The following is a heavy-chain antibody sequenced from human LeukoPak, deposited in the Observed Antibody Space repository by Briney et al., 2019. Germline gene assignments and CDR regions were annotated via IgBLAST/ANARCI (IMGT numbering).Heavy chain of an antibody. CDR1: GFYFSSYA. Sequence: GGSLRLSCATSGFYFSSYAMSWVRQAPGKGLEWVSAMSSSDDGRYYSASVRGRFTISRDTSRSTLYLQMNSLRAEDAAVYYCAKAPVTSCRGAFCYPFDYWGQGTLVTVSS. J-gene: IGHJ4*02. CDR2: MSSSDDGR. D-gene: IGHD2-15*01. V-gene: IGHV3-23*01. CDR3: AKAPVTSCRGAFCYPFDY.